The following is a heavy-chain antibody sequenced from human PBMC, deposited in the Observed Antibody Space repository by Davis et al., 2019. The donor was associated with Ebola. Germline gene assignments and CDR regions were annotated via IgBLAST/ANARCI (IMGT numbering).Heavy chain of an antibody. CDR3: ARGWLRSGLDV. CDR1: GDSVSINSAG. Sequence: PSETLSLTCAISGDSVSINSAGWNWIRQSPSRGLEWLGRTYFSSKWYHDYAVSVKSRITINPDTSKNQFSLQLNSVTPEDTALYYCARGWLRSGLDVWGKGAAVIVSS. J-gene: IGHJ6*04. V-gene: IGHV6-1*01. CDR2: TYFSSKWYH. D-gene: IGHD5-12*01.